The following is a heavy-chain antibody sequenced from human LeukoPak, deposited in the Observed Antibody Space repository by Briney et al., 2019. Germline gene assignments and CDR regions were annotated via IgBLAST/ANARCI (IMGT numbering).Heavy chain of an antibody. Sequence: AGSLRLSCAASGFTFSSYAMSWVRQAPGKGLEWVSAISGSGGSTYYADSVKGRFTISRDNSKNTLYLQMNSLRAEDTAVYYCAKAGEYYRDYYDSSGYGYWGQGTLVAVSS. V-gene: IGHV3-23*01. CDR1: GFTFSSYA. J-gene: IGHJ4*02. CDR2: ISGSGGST. CDR3: AKAGEYYRDYYDSSGYGY. D-gene: IGHD3-22*01.